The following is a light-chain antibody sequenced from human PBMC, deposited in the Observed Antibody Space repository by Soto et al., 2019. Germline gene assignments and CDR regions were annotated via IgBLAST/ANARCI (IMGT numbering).Light chain of an antibody. V-gene: IGKV1-5*01. J-gene: IGKJ2*01. CDR3: QQYNSYSYT. Sequence: DIQMTQSPSTLSASVGDRVTITCRASQSISSWLAWYQQKPGKSPKFLIYDASSLESGVPSRFSGSGSGTEFPLTISSLQPDDFATYYCQQYNSYSYTFGQGTKVDIK. CDR1: QSISSW. CDR2: DAS.